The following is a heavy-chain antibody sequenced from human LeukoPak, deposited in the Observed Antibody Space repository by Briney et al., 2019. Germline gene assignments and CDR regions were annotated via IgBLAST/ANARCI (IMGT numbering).Heavy chain of an antibody. V-gene: IGHV3-23*01. CDR3: AKDQHVVVTAIFDY. J-gene: IGHJ4*02. D-gene: IGHD2-21*02. Sequence: GGSMRRSCAASGLTFSSYAVSWLRQAPGKGLEWVSAISGSGGSTYYADSVKGRFTISRDNSKNTLYLQMNSLRAEDTAVYDCAKDQHVVVTAIFDYWGRGTLVTVSS. CDR1: GLTFSSYA. CDR2: ISGSGGST.